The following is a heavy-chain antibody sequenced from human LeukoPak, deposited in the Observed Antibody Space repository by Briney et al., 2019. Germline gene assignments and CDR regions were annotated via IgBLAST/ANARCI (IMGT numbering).Heavy chain of an antibody. CDR3: AIGITGTTGSHDAFDI. J-gene: IGHJ3*02. Sequence: ASVKVSCKASGYTFISYGITWVRQAPGQGLEWMGWISAYNGNTNYAQKFQGRVTMTTDTHTSTAYMELRSLRSDDTAVYYCAIGITGTTGSHDAFDIWGQGTMVTVSS. V-gene: IGHV1-18*01. D-gene: IGHD1-20*01. CDR1: GYTFISYG. CDR2: ISAYNGNT.